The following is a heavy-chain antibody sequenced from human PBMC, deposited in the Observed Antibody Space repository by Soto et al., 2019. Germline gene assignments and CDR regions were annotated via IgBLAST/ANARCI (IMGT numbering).Heavy chain of an antibody. J-gene: IGHJ5*02. D-gene: IGHD3-10*01. CDR2: IYHSGST. V-gene: IGHV4-38-2*01. Sequence: SETLSLTCSVSGYSISSGYYWGWIRQPPGKGLEWIGSIYHSGSTYYNPSLKSRVTISVDTSKNQFSLKLSSVTAADTAVYYCARLPYYYGSALTGALDPWGQGTLVTVSS. CDR3: ARLPYYYGSALTGALDP. CDR1: GYSISSGYY.